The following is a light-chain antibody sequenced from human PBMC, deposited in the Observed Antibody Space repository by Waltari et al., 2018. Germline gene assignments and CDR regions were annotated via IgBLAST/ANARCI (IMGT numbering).Light chain of an antibody. CDR3: LQYSHWPPWT. CDR1: QSVGSK. V-gene: IGKV3-15*01. CDR2: DAY. J-gene: IGKJ1*01. Sequence: EVVLTQSPATLSLSPGERATLSCRASQSVGSKLAWYQQKPGQAPRLLNYDAYTRATGIPARFSGSGSGTEFTLTISSLQSDDFAVYHCLQYSHWPPWTFGQGTKVEIK.